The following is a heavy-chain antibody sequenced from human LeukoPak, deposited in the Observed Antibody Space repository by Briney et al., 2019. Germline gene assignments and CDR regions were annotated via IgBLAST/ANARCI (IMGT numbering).Heavy chain of an antibody. D-gene: IGHD4-17*01. CDR2: ISAYNGNT. J-gene: IGHJ3*02. CDR1: GYTFTSYG. CDR3: ARDNPGSFGDYDAFDI. V-gene: IGHV1-18*01. Sequence: ASVKVSCKASGYTFTSYGISWVRQAPGRGLEWMGWISAYNGNTNYAQKLQGRVTMTTDTSTSTAYMELRSLRSDDTAVYYCARDNPGSFGDYDAFDIWGQGTMVTVSS.